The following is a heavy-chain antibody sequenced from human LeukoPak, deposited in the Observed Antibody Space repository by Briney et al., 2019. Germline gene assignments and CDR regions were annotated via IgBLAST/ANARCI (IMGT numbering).Heavy chain of an antibody. V-gene: IGHV4-4*07. Sequence: PSETLSLTCTVSGGSISSYYWSWIRQPAGKGLEWIGRIYTSGSTNYNPSLKSRVTMSVDTSKNQFSLKLSSVIAADTAVYYCARDRRPYDFWSGHDYWGQGTLVTVSS. J-gene: IGHJ4*02. CDR3: ARDRRPYDFWSGHDY. D-gene: IGHD3-3*01. CDR2: IYTSGST. CDR1: GGSISSYY.